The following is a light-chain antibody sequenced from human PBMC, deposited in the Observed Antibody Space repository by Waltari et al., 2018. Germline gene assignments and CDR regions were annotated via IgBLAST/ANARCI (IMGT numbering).Light chain of an antibody. J-gene: IGLJ3*02. CDR2: EVN. CDR3: GSYAGANLWV. V-gene: IGLV2-8*01. CDR1: GSDVGRYNY. Sequence: QSALTQPPSASGSLGQSVALSCPGTGSDVGRYNYVSWYQQYPGKAPKLRIYEVNQRPSGVPDRFSGSKSGNTASLTVSGLQAEDEADYYCGSYAGANLWVLGGGTKLTVL.